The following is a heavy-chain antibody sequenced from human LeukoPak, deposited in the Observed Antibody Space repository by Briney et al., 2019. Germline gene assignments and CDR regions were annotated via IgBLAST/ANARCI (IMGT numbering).Heavy chain of an antibody. J-gene: IGHJ4*02. Sequence: GGSLRLSCAVSGSTFSSYGMHWVRQAPGKGLEWVAVISYDGSNKYYADSVKGRFTISRDNSKNTLYLQMNSLRAEDTAVYYCAKDRSNIVATLDYWGQGTLVTVSS. D-gene: IGHD5-12*01. CDR3: AKDRSNIVATLDY. V-gene: IGHV3-30*18. CDR2: ISYDGSNK. CDR1: GSTFSSYG.